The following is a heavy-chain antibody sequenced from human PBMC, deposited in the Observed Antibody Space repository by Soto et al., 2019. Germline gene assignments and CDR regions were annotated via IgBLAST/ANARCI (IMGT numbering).Heavy chain of an antibody. CDR2: ISPYNGHT. V-gene: IGHV1-18*01. CDR1: GYSFTSYG. J-gene: IGHJ6*02. Sequence: QVQLVQSAGEVKKPGASVKVSCKASGYSFTSYGISWVRRAPGQGLEWMGWISPYNGHTQFVERFQGRVTMTTDTSTKTAYMEMRTLRSDDTAQYYCARDLTIVPATHPRLENYGMDVWGQGTTVIVSS. D-gene: IGHD2-2*01. CDR3: ARDLTIVPATHPRLENYGMDV.